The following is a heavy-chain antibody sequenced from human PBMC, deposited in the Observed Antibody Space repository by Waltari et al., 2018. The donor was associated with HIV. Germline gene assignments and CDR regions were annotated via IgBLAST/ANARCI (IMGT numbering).Heavy chain of an antibody. Sequence: EVQLVESGGGLVQPGGALRISCPASGFTFPSNGMNWVRQAPGKGLEWVSFISSSSSTIYYADSVKGRFTISRDNAKNSLYLQMNSLRAEDTAVYYCASETYYYDSSGPYFDYWGQGTLVTVSS. CDR1: GFTFPSNG. D-gene: IGHD3-22*01. CDR3: ASETYYYDSSGPYFDY. V-gene: IGHV3-48*01. J-gene: IGHJ4*02. CDR2: ISSSSSTI.